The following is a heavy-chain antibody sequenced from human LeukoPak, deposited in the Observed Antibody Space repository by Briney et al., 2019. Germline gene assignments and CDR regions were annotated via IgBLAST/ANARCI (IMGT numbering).Heavy chain of an antibody. CDR1: GGSISSGDYY. CDR2: IYYSGGT. V-gene: IGHV4-30-4*01. D-gene: IGHD1-26*01. CDR3: ARVRIVGATNDY. J-gene: IGHJ4*02. Sequence: SETLSLTCTVSGGSISSGDYYWSWIRQPPGKGLEWIGYIYYSGGTYYNPSLKSRVTISVDTSKNQFSLKLSSVTAADTAVYYCARVRIVGATNDYWGQGTLVTVSS.